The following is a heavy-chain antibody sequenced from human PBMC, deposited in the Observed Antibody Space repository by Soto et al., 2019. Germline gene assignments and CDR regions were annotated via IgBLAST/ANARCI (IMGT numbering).Heavy chain of an antibody. CDR3: ARDRYGDYYLDV. CDR2: INPSGGST. D-gene: IGHD4-17*01. V-gene: IGHV1-46*01. CDR1: GYTFTSYY. Sequence: AAVKVSCKASGYTFTSYYMHWVRQAPGQGLEWMGIINPSGGSTSYAQKFQGRVTMTRDTSTSTVYMELSSLRSEDTAVYYCARDRYGDYYLDVWGQGTLVTVSS. J-gene: IGHJ4*02.